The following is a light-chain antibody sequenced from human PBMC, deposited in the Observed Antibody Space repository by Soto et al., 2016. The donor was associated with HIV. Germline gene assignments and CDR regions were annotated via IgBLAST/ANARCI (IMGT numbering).Light chain of an antibody. CDR1: KLDNKF. V-gene: IGLV3-1*01. CDR2: EDN. CDR3: QSADSSGTYVV. J-gene: IGLJ2*01. Sequence: SYELTQPPSVSVSPGQTASITCSGQKLDNKFASWYQQKPGQSPMLVIYEDNKRPSGIPDRFSGSNSGNTATLTISGTQTVDDADYYCQSADSSGTYVVFGGGTKLTVL.